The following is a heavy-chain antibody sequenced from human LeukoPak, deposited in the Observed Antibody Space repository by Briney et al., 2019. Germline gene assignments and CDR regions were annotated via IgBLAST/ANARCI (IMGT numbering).Heavy chain of an antibody. CDR3: ARESMTTVTTGYFHD. CDR1: GFTVSSNY. V-gene: IGHV3-53*05. J-gene: IGHJ4*02. CDR2: IYSGGST. D-gene: IGHD4-17*01. Sequence: GGSLRLSCAASGFTVSSNYMSWVRQAPGKGLEWVSVIYSGGSTFYADSVKGRFTISRDNSKNTLYLQMNSLRAEDTAVYYCARESMTTVTTGYFHDWGQGPLVTVSS.